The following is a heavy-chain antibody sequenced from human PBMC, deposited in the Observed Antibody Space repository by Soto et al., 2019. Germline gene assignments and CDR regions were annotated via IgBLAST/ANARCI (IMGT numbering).Heavy chain of an antibody. V-gene: IGHV3-21*01. Sequence: EVQLVESGGGLVKPGGSLRLSCAASGFTFSNYNMNWVRQAPGKGLEWVSSISSSSSYIYYADSVKGRFTISRDNAKNSLYLQMNSLRAEDTAVYYCASTLRAGYNNYYYYYGMDVWGQGTTVTVSS. D-gene: IGHD5-12*01. J-gene: IGHJ6*02. CDR1: GFTFSNYN. CDR3: ASTLRAGYNNYYYYYGMDV. CDR2: ISSSSSYI.